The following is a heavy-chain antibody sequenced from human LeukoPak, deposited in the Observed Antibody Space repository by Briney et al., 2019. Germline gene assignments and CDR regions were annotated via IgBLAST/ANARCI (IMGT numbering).Heavy chain of an antibody. Sequence: PPGGSLRLSCAASGFTFSSYEMNWVRQAPGKGLEWVSYISSSGSTIYYADSVKGRFTISSDNDKTSLYLQTNSLSADDTPVYYCARAPEDIVVVVAAMHYGMDVWGQGTTVTVSS. J-gene: IGHJ6*02. CDR3: ARAPEDIVVVVAAMHYGMDV. D-gene: IGHD2-15*01. CDR1: GFTFSSYE. CDR2: ISSSGSTI. V-gene: IGHV3-48*03.